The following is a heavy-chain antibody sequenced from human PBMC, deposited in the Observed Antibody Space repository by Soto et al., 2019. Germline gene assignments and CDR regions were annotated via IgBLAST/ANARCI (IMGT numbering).Heavy chain of an antibody. CDR1: GFTFSNVW. CDR2: IKRKTDGETT. Sequence: EVQLVESGGGLVKPGGSLRLSCAASGFTFSNVWMTWICQAPGKGLEWVGRIKRKTDGETTDYGAPVKGRFTVSRDDSKNTLYLQMNSLKTEDTGLYYCATSEWNDAFDIWGHGTMVTVSS. V-gene: IGHV3-15*01. CDR3: ATSEWNDAFDI. D-gene: IGHD3-3*01. J-gene: IGHJ3*02.